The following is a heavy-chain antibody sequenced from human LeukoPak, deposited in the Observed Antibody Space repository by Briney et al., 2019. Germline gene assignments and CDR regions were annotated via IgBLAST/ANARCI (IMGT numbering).Heavy chain of an antibody. CDR1: GDSISYYY. J-gene: IGHJ3*01. CDR2: IYYSGST. D-gene: IGHD6-13*01. V-gene: IGHV4-59*01. Sequence: TSETLSLTCTVSGDSISYYYWRCIRRVPGKGLEWLGYIYYSGSTNYNPSLKSRVTISVDTSKNQFSLKLRSVTAADTAVYYCARISSSNWYNERGAFDVWGQGTMVTVSS. CDR3: ARISSSNWYNERGAFDV.